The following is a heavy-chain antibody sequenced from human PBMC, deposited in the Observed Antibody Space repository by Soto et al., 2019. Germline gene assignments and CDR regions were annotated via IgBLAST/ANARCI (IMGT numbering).Heavy chain of an antibody. D-gene: IGHD3-22*01. J-gene: IGHJ4*02. V-gene: IGHV1-18*01. Sequence: ASVKVFCKASGYTFTSYGISWVRQAPGQGLEWMGWISAYNGNTNYAQKLQGRVTMTTDTSTSTAYMELRSLRSDDTAVYYCAREWTDYYDSKGPSDYWGQGTLVTVSS. CDR2: ISAYNGNT. CDR3: AREWTDYYDSKGPSDY. CDR1: GYTFTSYG.